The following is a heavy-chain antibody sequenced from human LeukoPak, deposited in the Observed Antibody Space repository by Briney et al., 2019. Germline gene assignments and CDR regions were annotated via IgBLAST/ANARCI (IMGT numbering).Heavy chain of an antibody. D-gene: IGHD5-24*01. V-gene: IGHV3-30*02. CDR2: IRYDGSNK. Sequence: PGGSLRLSCAASGFTFSSYGMHWVRQAPGKGLEWVAFIRYDGSNKYYADSVKGRFTISRDNSKNTLYLQMNSLRAEDTAVYYCAITSRWLPLYYFDYWGQGTLVTVSS. J-gene: IGHJ4*02. CDR1: GFTFSSYG. CDR3: AITSRWLPLYYFDY.